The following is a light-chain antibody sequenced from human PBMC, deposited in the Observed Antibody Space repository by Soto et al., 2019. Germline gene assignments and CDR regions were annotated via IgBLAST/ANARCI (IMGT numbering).Light chain of an antibody. J-gene: IGKJ4*01. CDR3: QQYERSPTT. V-gene: IGKV3-20*01. CDR1: QSVSSTY. Sequence: EIVLTQSPGTLSLSPGERATLSCRASQSVSSTYLAWYQQKPGRAPSLLIYGASRRATSIPDRFSGSGSGTDFTLTISRLEPEDFAVYYCQQYERSPTTFGGGTKVEIK. CDR2: GAS.